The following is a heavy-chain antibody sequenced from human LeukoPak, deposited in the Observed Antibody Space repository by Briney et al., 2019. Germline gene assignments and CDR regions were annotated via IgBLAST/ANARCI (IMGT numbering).Heavy chain of an antibody. V-gene: IGHV3-21*01. J-gene: IGHJ4*02. CDR1: GFTFISYW. CDR3: ARWATVTTDDY. CDR2: ISSSSSYI. D-gene: IGHD4-17*01. Sequence: GGSLRLSCAASGFTFISYWMSWVRQAPGKGLEWVSSISSSSSYIYYADSVKGRFTISRDNAKNSLYLQMNSLRAEDTAVYYCARWATVTTDDYWGQGTLVTVSS.